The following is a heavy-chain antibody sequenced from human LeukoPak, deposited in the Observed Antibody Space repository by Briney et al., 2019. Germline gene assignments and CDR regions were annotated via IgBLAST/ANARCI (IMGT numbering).Heavy chain of an antibody. Sequence: GGSLRLSCAASGFTFSNYGMHWVRQAPGKGLEWVAVIWYDGSKTYYADSVKGRFTISRDNSKNTLYLQMSSLRAEDTAVYYCARDRYYGSENYYYYYYMDVWGRGTTVTVSS. V-gene: IGHV3-33*01. CDR1: GFTFSNYG. CDR3: ARDRYYGSENYYYYYYMDV. J-gene: IGHJ6*03. CDR2: IWYDGSKT. D-gene: IGHD3-10*01.